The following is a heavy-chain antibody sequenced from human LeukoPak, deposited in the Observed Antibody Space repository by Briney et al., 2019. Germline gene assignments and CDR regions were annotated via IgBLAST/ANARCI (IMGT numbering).Heavy chain of an antibody. J-gene: IGHJ4*02. Sequence: SETLSLTCAVSGGSISSGGYSWIWIRQPPGKGLEWIGYIYYSGSTYYNPSRKSRVTISVDTSKNQFSLKLSSVTAADTDVYYCARDLLNEGNHLDYWGQGTLVTVSP. CDR1: GGSISSGGYS. D-gene: IGHD4-23*01. CDR3: ARDLLNEGNHLDY. CDR2: IYYSGST. V-gene: IGHV4-30-2*05.